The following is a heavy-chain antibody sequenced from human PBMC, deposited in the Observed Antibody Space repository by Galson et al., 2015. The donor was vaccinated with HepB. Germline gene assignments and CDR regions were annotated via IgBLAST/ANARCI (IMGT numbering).Heavy chain of an antibody. CDR3: ATGYRVVTPLGYYYYGMDV. Sequence: SVKASCKVSGYTLTELSMHWVRQAPGKGLEWMGGFDPEDGETIYAQKFQGRVTMTEDTSTDTAYMELSSLRSEDTAVYYCATGYRVVTPLGYYYYGMDVWGQGTTVTVSS. CDR2: FDPEDGET. V-gene: IGHV1-24*01. D-gene: IGHD4-23*01. J-gene: IGHJ6*02. CDR1: GYTLTELS.